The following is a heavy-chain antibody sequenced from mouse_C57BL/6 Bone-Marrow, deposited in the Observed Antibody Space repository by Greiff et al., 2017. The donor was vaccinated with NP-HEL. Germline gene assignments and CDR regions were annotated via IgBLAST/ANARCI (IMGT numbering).Heavy chain of an antibody. CDR2: IDPETGGT. V-gene: IGHV1-15*01. CDR1: GYTFTDYE. CDR3: TRRYDYDVAWYFDA. J-gene: IGHJ1*03. Sequence: QVQLQQSGAELVRPGASVTLSCKASGYTFTDYEMHWVKQTPVHGLEWIGAIDPETGGTAYNQKFKGKAILTADKSSSTAYMELRSLTSEDSAVYYCTRRYDYDVAWYFDAWGTGTTVTVSS. D-gene: IGHD2-4*01.